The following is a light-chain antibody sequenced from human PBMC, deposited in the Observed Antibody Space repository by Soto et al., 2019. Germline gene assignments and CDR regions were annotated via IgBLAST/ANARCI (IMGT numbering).Light chain of an antibody. CDR2: GAS. V-gene: IGKV3-15*01. CDR1: QSVSSD. J-gene: IGKJ3*01. Sequence: EVVMTQSPATLSLSPGERATLSCRASQSVSSDLAWYQQKPGQAPRLLIYGASTRATDIPARFSGGGSGTEFSITISNLQSEDFGIYYCQQYHDWPPITFGPGTKVDIK. CDR3: QQYHDWPPIT.